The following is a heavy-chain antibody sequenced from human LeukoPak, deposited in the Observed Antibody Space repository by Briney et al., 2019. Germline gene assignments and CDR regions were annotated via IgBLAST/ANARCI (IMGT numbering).Heavy chain of an antibody. CDR1: GGTFSSYA. Sequence: VASVKVSCKASGGTFSSYAISWVRQAPGQGLEWMGGIIPIFGTANYAQKFQGRVTITTDESTSTAYMELSSLRSEDTAVYYCATSTVNNWFDPWGQGTLVTVSS. D-gene: IGHD4-17*01. V-gene: IGHV1-69*05. CDR3: ATSTVNNWFDP. J-gene: IGHJ5*02. CDR2: IIPIFGTA.